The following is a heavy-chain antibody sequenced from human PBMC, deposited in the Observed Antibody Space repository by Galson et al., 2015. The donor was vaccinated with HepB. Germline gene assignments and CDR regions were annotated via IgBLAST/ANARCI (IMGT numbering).Heavy chain of an antibody. Sequence: QSGAEVKKPGESLKISCKGSGYRFTNYWIGWVRQMPGKGLEWMGIIYPGDSDTRYSPSFQGQVTISADKSISTAYLQWSSLKASDTAMYYCARLRCGDGRCDAFDIWGQGTMVTVSS. J-gene: IGHJ3*02. V-gene: IGHV5-51*01. CDR1: GYRFTNYW. D-gene: IGHD4-17*01. CDR3: ARLRCGDGRCDAFDI. CDR2: IYPGDSDT.